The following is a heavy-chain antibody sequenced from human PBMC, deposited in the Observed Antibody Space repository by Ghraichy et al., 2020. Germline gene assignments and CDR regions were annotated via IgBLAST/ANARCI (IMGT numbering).Heavy chain of an antibody. J-gene: IGHJ4*02. CDR1: GGSISSENHY. CDR2: TYYRGST. Sequence: ESLNISCIVSGGSISSENHYWGWIRQSPGKGLEWIGITYYRGSTKYNPSLNSRVTISVDTSKNQLSLKLSSVTAADTAVYYCVRVYNDYSLEEYFETWGQGTLVNVSS. CDR3: VRVYNDYSLEEYFET. D-gene: IGHD4-11*01. V-gene: IGHV4-39*07.